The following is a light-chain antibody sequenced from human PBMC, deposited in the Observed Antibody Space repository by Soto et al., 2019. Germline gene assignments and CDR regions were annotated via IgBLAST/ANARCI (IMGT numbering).Light chain of an antibody. V-gene: IGLV2-23*02. CDR1: SSDVGHYNL. CDR2: EVS. CDR3: CSYAGSSAFML. Sequence: QSVLTQPASVSGSPGQSITISCTGTSSDVGHYNLVSWYQHHPGKAPKLMIYEVSKRPSGVSNRFSGSKSGNTASLTISGLQAEDEEDYYCCSYAGSSAFMLFGGGTKLTVL. J-gene: IGLJ2*01.